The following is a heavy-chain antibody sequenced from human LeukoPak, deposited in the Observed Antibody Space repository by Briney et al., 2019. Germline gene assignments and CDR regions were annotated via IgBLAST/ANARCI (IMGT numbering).Heavy chain of an antibody. Sequence: GGSLRLSCAASGFTFSSYSMNWVRQAPGKGLEWVSYISSSSSTIYYADSVKGRFTISRDNSKNTLYLQMNSLRAEDTAVFYCAKAMYYYDSTGHRKVGYFDYWGQGTLVTVSS. V-gene: IGHV3-48*01. D-gene: IGHD3-22*01. CDR1: GFTFSSYS. CDR2: ISSSSSTI. J-gene: IGHJ4*02. CDR3: AKAMYYYDSTGHRKVGYFDY.